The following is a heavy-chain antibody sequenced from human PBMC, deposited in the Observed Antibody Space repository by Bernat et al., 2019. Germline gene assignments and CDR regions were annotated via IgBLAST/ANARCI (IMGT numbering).Heavy chain of an antibody. CDR2: IYYSGST. Sequence: QVQLQESGPGLVKPSQTLSLTCTVSGGSISSGDYYWSWIRQPPGKGLEWIGYIYYSGSTYYNPSLKSRVTISVDTSKNQFSLKLSSVTAADTAVYYCAALRRYCSGGSCYSSPDYWDQGTLVTVSS. CDR1: GGSISSGDYY. J-gene: IGHJ4*02. V-gene: IGHV4-30-4*01. D-gene: IGHD2-15*01. CDR3: AALRRYCSGGSCYSSPDY.